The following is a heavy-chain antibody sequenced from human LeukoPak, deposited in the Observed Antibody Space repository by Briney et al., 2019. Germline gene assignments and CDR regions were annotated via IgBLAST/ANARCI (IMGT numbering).Heavy chain of an antibody. J-gene: IGHJ4*02. CDR1: GFTFSSYG. Sequence: QPGGSLRLSCAASGFTFSSYGMHWVRQAPGKGLEWVAFIRYDGSNKYYAGSVKGRFTISRDNSKNTLYLQMNSLRAEDTAVYYCANLGDYYDSSGYYFSGYWGQGTLVTVSS. D-gene: IGHD3-22*01. V-gene: IGHV3-30*02. CDR3: ANLGDYYDSSGYYFSGY. CDR2: IRYDGSNK.